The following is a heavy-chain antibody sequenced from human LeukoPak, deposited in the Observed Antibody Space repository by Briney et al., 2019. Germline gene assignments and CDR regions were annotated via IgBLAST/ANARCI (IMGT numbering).Heavy chain of an antibody. CDR2: INHSGST. D-gene: IGHD5-18*01. Sequence: PSETLSLTCAVYGGSFSGYYWSWIRQPPGKGLEWIGEINHSGSTNYNPSLKSRVTISVDTSKNQFSLRLSSVTAADTAVYYCARLGVSGYSYGFHYYYYYMDVWGKGTTVTVSS. CDR1: GGSFSGYY. V-gene: IGHV4-34*01. CDR3: ARLGVSGYSYGFHYYYYYMDV. J-gene: IGHJ6*03.